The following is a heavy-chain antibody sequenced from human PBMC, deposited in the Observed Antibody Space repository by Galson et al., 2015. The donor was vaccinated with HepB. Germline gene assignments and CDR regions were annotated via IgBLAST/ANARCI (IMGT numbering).Heavy chain of an antibody. CDR2: IGIAGDT. V-gene: IGHV3-13*01. Sequence: SLRLSCAASGFTFSRYDMHWVRQATGKGLQWVSGIGIAGDTYYSGSVKGRFTISRENAKNSLYLQMNSLRAGDTAVYYCARVAFSAAVTTSHWYFDLWGRGTLVTVSS. J-gene: IGHJ2*01. CDR3: ARVAFSAAVTTSHWYFDL. D-gene: IGHD4-17*01. CDR1: GFTFSRYD.